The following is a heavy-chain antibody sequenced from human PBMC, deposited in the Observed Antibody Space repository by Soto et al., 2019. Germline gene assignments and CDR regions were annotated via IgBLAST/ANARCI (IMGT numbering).Heavy chain of an antibody. CDR1: GGSISSYY. CDR3: ARHYYDSSGYYWFDP. V-gene: IGHV4-59*08. D-gene: IGHD3-22*01. CDR2: IYYSGST. J-gene: IGHJ5*02. Sequence: SETLSLTCTVSGGSISSYYWSWIRQPPGKGLEWIGYIYYSGSTNYNHSLKSRVTISVDTSKNQFSLKLSSVTAADTAVYYCARHYYDSSGYYWFDPWGQGTLVTVSS.